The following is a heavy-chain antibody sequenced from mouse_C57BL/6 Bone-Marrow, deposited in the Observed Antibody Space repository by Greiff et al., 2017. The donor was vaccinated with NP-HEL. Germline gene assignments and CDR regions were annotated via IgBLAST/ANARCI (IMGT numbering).Heavy chain of an antibody. CDR2: IHPNSGST. Sequence: VQLQQPGAELVKPGASVKLSCKASGYTFTSYWMHWVKQRPGQGLEWIGMIHPNSGSTNYNEKFKSKATLTVDKSSSTAYMQLRSLTSEDSAVYYCARSYYSNYWYFDVWGTGTTVTVSS. D-gene: IGHD2-5*01. CDR1: GYTFTSYW. CDR3: ARSYYSNYWYFDV. J-gene: IGHJ1*03. V-gene: IGHV1-64*01.